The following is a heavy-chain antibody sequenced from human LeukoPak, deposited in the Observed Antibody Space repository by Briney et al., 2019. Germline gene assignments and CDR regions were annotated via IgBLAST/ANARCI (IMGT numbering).Heavy chain of an antibody. CDR1: GYSISSGYH. CDR2: IYHSGST. D-gene: IGHD6-13*01. CDR3: ARISIVAVGTLGY. V-gene: IGHV4-38-2*02. Sequence: SETLSLTCTVSGYSISSGYHWGWIRQPPGKGLEWIGSIYHSGSTYYNPSLKSRVTISVDTSKNQFSLKLSSVTAADTAVYYCARISIVAVGTLGYWGQGTLVTVSS. J-gene: IGHJ4*02.